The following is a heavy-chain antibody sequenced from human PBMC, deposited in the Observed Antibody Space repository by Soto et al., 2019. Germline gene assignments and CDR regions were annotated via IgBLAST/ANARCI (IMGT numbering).Heavy chain of an antibody. CDR2: IYYSGST. D-gene: IGHD3-10*01. J-gene: IGHJ4*02. Sequence: QLQLQESGPGLVKPSETLSLTCTVSSGSISSSSYYWGWIRQSPGKGLEWIGNIYYSGSTYYNPSLTSRVXXXVXXSKNQFSLKLSSVTAADTAVYYCARMVRGNSNFDYWGQGTLVTVSS. CDR1: SGSISSSSYY. V-gene: IGHV4-39*01. CDR3: ARMVRGNSNFDY.